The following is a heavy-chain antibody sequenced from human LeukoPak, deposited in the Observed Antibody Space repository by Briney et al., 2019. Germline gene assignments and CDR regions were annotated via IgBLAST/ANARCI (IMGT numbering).Heavy chain of an antibody. D-gene: IGHD5-18*01. CDR1: GFTFSSYS. J-gene: IGHJ4*02. V-gene: IGHV3-21*01. CDR3: ARDSIQLWLRPFDY. Sequence: GGSLRLSCAASGFTFSSYSMNWVRQAPGKGLEWVSSISSSSSYIYYADSVKGRFTISRDNAKNSLYLQMNSLRAEDTAVYYCARDSIQLWLRPFDYWGQGTLVTVSS. CDR2: ISSSSSYI.